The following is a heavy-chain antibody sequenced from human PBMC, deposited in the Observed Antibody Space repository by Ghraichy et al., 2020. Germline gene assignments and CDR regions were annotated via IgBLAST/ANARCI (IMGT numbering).Heavy chain of an antibody. J-gene: IGHJ5*02. Sequence: SETLSLTCAVYGGSFSGYYWSWIRQPPGKGLEWIGEINHSGSTNYNPSLKSRVTISVDTSKNQFSLKLSSVTAADTAVYYCARGPTIFGVVTKTTQRGFWGNWFDPWGQGTLVTVSS. V-gene: IGHV4-34*01. CDR2: INHSGST. CDR3: ARGPTIFGVVTKTTQRGFWGNWFDP. CDR1: GGSFSGYY. D-gene: IGHD3-3*01.